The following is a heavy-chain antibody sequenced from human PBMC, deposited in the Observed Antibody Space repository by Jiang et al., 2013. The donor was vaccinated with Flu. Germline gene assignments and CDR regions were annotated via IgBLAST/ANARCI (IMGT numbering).Heavy chain of an antibody. Sequence: GAEVKKPGASVKVSCEASGYTFSSYYIHWVRQAPGQGLEWMGIINPTGGTTTYAQKFQGRVTMTRHTSTSTVYMELSSLRSEDTAVYYCARALRSKNYYDISGFLDSYGMDVWGQGTTVTVSS. V-gene: IGHV1-46*01. CDR2: INPTGGTT. J-gene: IGHJ6*02. D-gene: IGHD3-22*01. CDR3: ARALRSKNYYDISGFLDSYGMDV. CDR1: GYTFSSYY.